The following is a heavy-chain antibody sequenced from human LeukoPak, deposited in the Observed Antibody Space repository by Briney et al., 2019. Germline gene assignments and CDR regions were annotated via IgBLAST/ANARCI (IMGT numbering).Heavy chain of an antibody. Sequence: ASVKVSCKASGYTFTGYYIHWVRQAPGQGLEWMGWINPNSGGTNYAQNFQGRVTMTRDTSISTAYMELSRLRSDGTAVYYCARTFYDISLAFDIWGQGTMVTVSS. V-gene: IGHV1-2*02. CDR1: GYTFTGYY. CDR3: ARTFYDISLAFDI. D-gene: IGHD3-22*01. J-gene: IGHJ3*02. CDR2: INPNSGGT.